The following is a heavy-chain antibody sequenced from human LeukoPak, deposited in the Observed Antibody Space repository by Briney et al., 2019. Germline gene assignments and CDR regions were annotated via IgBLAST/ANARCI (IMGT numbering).Heavy chain of an antibody. J-gene: IGHJ4*02. CDR2: IYHSGST. V-gene: IGHV4-4*02. CDR1: GGSISSSNW. CDR3: ATLYYYDSSGDY. Sequence: SETLSLTCAVSGGSISSSNWWSWVRQPPGKGLEWIGEIYHSGSTNYNPSLKSRVTISVDKSKNQFSLKLSSVTAADTAVYYCATLYYYDSSGDYWGQGTLVTVSS. D-gene: IGHD3-22*01.